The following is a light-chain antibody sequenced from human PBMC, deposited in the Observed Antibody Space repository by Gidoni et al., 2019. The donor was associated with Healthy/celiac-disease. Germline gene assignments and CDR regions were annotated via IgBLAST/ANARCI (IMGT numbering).Light chain of an antibody. J-gene: IGLJ2*01. CDR3: QSYDSSLSGSPHVV. Sequence: QSVLTQPPSVSGAPGQRVTISCTGSSSNIGAGYDVHWYQQLPGTAPKLLIYGNSNRPSGVPDRFSGSKSGTSASLAITGLQAEDEADYYCQSYDSSLSGSPHVVFGGGTKLTGL. CDR2: GNS. V-gene: IGLV1-40*01. CDR1: SSNIGAGYD.